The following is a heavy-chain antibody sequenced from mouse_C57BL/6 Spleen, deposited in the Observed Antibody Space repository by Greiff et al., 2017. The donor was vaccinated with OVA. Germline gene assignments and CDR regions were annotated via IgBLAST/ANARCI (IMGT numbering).Heavy chain of an antibody. CDR2: IHPNSGST. D-gene: IGHD1-1*01. J-gene: IGHJ4*01. CDR3: ARLMTTVAAGGYAMDY. CDR1: GYTFTSYW. Sequence: QVQLQQPGAELVKPGASVKLSCKASGYTFTSYWMHWVKQRPGQGLEWIGMIHPNSGSTNYNEKFKSKATLTVDKSSSTAYMQLSSLTSEDSAVYYCARLMTTVAAGGYAMDYWGQGTSVTVSS. V-gene: IGHV1-64*01.